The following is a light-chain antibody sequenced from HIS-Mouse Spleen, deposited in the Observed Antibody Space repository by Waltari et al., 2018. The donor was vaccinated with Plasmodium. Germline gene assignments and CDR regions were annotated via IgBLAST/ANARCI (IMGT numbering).Light chain of an antibody. V-gene: IGKV3-20*01. CDR1: QIVSSSY. CDR2: GAS. CDR3: QQYGSSPPYT. Sequence: EIVLTQSPGTLSLSPGERATLSCRASQIVSSSYLAWYQQKPGQAPRLLIYGASSRATGIPDRFSGSGSGTDLTLTISRLEPEDFAVYYCQQYGSSPPYTFGQGTKLEIK. J-gene: IGKJ2*01.